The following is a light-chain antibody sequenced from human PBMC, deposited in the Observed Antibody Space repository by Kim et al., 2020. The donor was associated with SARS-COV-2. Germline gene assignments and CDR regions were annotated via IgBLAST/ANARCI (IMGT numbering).Light chain of an antibody. CDR3: QVWDSSSDHRV. V-gene: IGLV3-21*04. J-gene: IGLJ3*02. CDR2: YDS. CDR1: NIGSKS. Sequence: APGNTAQITCGVNNIGSKSVHWYQQKPGQAPVLVIYYDSDRPSGIPARFSGSNSGNTATLTISRVEAGDEADYYCQVWDSSSDHRVFGGGTQLTVL.